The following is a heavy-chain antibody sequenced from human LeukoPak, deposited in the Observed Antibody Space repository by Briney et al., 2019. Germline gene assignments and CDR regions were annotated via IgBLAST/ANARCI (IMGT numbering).Heavy chain of an antibody. D-gene: IGHD5-12*01. CDR3: ARNIVAHFDY. Sequence: PSETLSLTCTVSGGSISSSSYYWGWIRQPPGKGLEWIGSIYYSGSTYYNPSLKSRVTISVDTSKNQFSLKLSSVTAADTAVYYCARNIVAHFDYWCQGTLVTVSS. CDR2: IYYSGST. V-gene: IGHV4-39*01. CDR1: GGSISSSSYY. J-gene: IGHJ4*02.